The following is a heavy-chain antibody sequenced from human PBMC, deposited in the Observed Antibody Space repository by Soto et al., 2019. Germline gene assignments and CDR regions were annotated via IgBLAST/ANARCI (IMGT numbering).Heavy chain of an antibody. Sequence: GGSLRLSCAASGFTFSSYAMSWVRQAPGKGLEWVSVINGNGDFTFYADSVKGRFTISRDNAKNTLSLQMNSLRAEDTAVYYCARGYGRNFDYWGQGTLVTVSS. J-gene: IGHJ4*02. CDR2: INGNGDFT. CDR3: ARGYGRNFDY. CDR1: GFTFSSYA. V-gene: IGHV3-23*01. D-gene: IGHD5-18*01.